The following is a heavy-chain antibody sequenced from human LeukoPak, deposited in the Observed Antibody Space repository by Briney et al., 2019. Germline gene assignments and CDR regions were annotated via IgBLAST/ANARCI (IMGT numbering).Heavy chain of an antibody. CDR2: IYYSGST. V-gene: IGHV4-59*01. CDR1: GGSISSYY. D-gene: IGHD3-22*01. CDR3: ARSYDSSGYYFDY. Sequence: SETLSLTCAVYGGSISSYYWSWIRQPPGKGLEWIGYIYYSGSTSYNPSLKSRVTISVDTSKNQFSLKLSSVTAADTAVYYCARSYDSSGYYFDYWGQGTLVTVSS. J-gene: IGHJ4*02.